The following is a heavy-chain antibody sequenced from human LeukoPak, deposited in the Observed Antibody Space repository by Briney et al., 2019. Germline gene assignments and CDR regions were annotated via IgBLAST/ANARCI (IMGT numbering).Heavy chain of an antibody. CDR2: ISYDGSNK. CDR1: GFTFSSYA. V-gene: IGHV3-30-3*01. CDR3: ARDLSRIAVDY. Sequence: GGSLRLSCAASGFTFSSYAMHWVRQAPGKGLEWVAVISYDGSNKYYADSVKGRFTISRDNSKNTLHLQMNSLRAEDTAVYYCARDLSRIAVDYWGQGTLVTVSS. D-gene: IGHD6-13*01. J-gene: IGHJ4*02.